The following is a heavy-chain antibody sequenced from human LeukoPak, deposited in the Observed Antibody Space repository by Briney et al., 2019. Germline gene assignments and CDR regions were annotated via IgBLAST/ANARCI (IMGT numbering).Heavy chain of an antibody. CDR3: ARHLWDDSSGYYSYYYMDV. CDR2: IYYSGGT. D-gene: IGHD3-22*01. J-gene: IGHJ6*03. CDR1: GGSISSSSYY. Sequence: SETLSLTCTVSGGSISSSSYYWGWIRQPPGKGLEWIGSIYYSGGTYYNPSLKSRVTISADTSKNQFSLKLSSVTAADTAVYYCARHLWDDSSGYYSYYYMDVWGKGTMVTVSS. V-gene: IGHV4-39*01.